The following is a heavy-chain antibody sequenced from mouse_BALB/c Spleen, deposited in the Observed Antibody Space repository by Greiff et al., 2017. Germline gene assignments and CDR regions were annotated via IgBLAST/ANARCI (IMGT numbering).Heavy chain of an antibody. D-gene: IGHD1-1*01. J-gene: IGHJ1*01. CDR3: ARDQGVEGYFDV. CDR1: GFTFTDYY. CDR2: IRNKANGYTT. Sequence: EVMLVESGGGLVQPGGSLRLSCATSGFTFTDYYMSWVRQPPGKALEWLGFIRNKANGYTTEYSASVKGRFTISRDNSQSILYLQMNTLRAEDSATYYCARDQGVEGYFDVWGAGTTVTVSS. V-gene: IGHV7-3*02.